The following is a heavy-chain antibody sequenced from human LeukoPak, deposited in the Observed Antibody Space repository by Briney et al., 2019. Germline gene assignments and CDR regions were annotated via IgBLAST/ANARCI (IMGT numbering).Heavy chain of an antibody. J-gene: IGHJ4*02. CDR2: INPNSGGT. CDR1: GYTFTGYY. Sequence: ASVKVSCKASGYTFTGYYMHWVRQAPGQGLEWMGWINPNSGGTNYAQKFQGRVTMTRDTSISTAYMELSRLRSDDTAVYYCARVPGHGYSGYDYFDYWGQGALVTVSS. D-gene: IGHD5-12*01. V-gene: IGHV1-2*02. CDR3: ARVPGHGYSGYDYFDY.